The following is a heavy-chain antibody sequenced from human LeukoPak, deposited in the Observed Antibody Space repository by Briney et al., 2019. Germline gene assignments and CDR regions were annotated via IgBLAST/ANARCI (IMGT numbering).Heavy chain of an antibody. V-gene: IGHV3-23*01. CDR1: GFTFSSYA. CDR2: ISGSGGST. J-gene: IGHJ4*02. CDR3: AKDLSTTVTNRRGFDY. D-gene: IGHD4-17*01. Sequence: PGGSLRLSCAASGFTFSSYAMSWVRQAPGKGLEWVSAISGSGGSTYYADSVKGRLTISRDNSKNTLYLQINSLRAEDTAVYYRAKDLSTTVTNRRGFDYWGQGTLVTVSS.